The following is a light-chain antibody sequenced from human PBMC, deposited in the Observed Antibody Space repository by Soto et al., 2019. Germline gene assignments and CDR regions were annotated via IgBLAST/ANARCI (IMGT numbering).Light chain of an antibody. CDR1: SSDVGGYNY. J-gene: IGLJ2*01. CDR3: SSYTSSSTLVV. V-gene: IGLV2-14*01. Sequence: QSALTQPASVSGSPGQSITISCTGTSSDVGGYNYVSWYQQHPGKAPKLMIYDVSNRPSGVSNRFSGSKSGNTAALTISGLPAEDEDDYYCSSYTSSSTLVVFGGGTQLTVL. CDR2: DVS.